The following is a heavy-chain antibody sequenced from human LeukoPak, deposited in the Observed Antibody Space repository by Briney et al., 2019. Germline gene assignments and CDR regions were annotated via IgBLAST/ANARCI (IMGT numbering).Heavy chain of an antibody. CDR3: ASFFYNWNDGFAFDI. V-gene: IGHV4-39*01. CDR1: GGSISSSSYY. Sequence: SETLSLTCTVSGGSISSSSYYWGWIRQPPGKGLEWIGNIYYSGSTYYNPSLKSQVTISVDTSKNQFSLKLSSVTAADTAVYYCASFFYNWNDGFAFDIWGQGTMVTVSS. CDR2: IYYSGST. J-gene: IGHJ3*02. D-gene: IGHD1-20*01.